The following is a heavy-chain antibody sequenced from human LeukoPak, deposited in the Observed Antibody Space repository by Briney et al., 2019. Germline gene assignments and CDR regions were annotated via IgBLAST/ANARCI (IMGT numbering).Heavy chain of an antibody. V-gene: IGHV4-59*12. D-gene: IGHD3-3*01. CDR3: ARGILEWFPHFDY. CDR1: GGSISSYY. CDR2: IYYSGST. Sequence: PSETLSLTCTVSGGSISSYYWSWIRQPPGKGLEWIGYIYYSGSTNYNPSLKSRVTISVDTSKNQFSLKLSSVTAADTAVYYCARGILEWFPHFDYWGQGTLVTVSS. J-gene: IGHJ4*02.